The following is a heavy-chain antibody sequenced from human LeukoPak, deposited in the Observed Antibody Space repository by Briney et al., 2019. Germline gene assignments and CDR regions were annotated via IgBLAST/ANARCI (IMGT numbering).Heavy chain of an antibody. CDR3: AKDIGAAGTAFDY. J-gene: IGHJ4*02. CDR2: ISYDGSNK. V-gene: IGHV3-30*18. D-gene: IGHD6-13*01. CDR1: GFTFSSYG. Sequence: GGALRLSCAASGFTFSSYGMHWVRQAPGKGLEWVAVISYDGSNKYYADSVKGRFTISRDNSKNTLYLQMNSLRAEDTAVYYCAKDIGAAGTAFDYWGQGTLVTVSS.